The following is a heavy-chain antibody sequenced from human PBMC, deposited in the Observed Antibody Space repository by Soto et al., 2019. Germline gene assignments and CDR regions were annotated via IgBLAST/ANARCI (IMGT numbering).Heavy chain of an antibody. Sequence: EVQLVESGGGLVQPGGSLRVSCAASGFTFSSYEMNWVRQAPGKGLEWVSYISSRASTIHYADSVKGRFTISRDNAKKLLYLQMNSLRAEDTAVYYCAREVYSSSWQNFQYGMDVWGQGTTVTVSS. CDR1: GFTFSSYE. CDR3: AREVYSSSWQNFQYGMDV. J-gene: IGHJ6*02. V-gene: IGHV3-48*03. CDR2: ISSRASTI. D-gene: IGHD6-13*01.